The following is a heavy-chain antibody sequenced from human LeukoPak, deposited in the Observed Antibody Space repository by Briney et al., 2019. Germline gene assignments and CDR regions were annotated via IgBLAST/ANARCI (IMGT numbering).Heavy chain of an antibody. D-gene: IGHD1-1*01. CDR1: GFTFSNYA. Sequence: GGSPRLSCAASGFTFSNYAMNWVRQAPGKGLEWVSAISGSGGSTYYADSVKGRFTISRDNSKNTLYLQMNSLRAEDTAVYYCAKDRLQPTGNWFDPWGQGTLVTVSS. CDR2: ISGSGGST. V-gene: IGHV3-23*01. J-gene: IGHJ5*02. CDR3: AKDRLQPTGNWFDP.